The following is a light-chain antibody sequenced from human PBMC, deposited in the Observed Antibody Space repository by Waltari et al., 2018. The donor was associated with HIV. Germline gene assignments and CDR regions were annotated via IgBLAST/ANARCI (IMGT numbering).Light chain of an antibody. CDR2: RDK. CDR3: QSADSTGTYWV. V-gene: IGLV3-25*03. Sequence: SYDLTQPPSASVSPGQTARISCSGDALPTQYVFWYQQRPGQAPVMVIYRDKERPSGIPDRFSGSSAGTTVTLTISGVQAEDEADYYCQSADSTGTYWVFGGGTKLTVL. J-gene: IGLJ3*02. CDR1: ALPTQY.